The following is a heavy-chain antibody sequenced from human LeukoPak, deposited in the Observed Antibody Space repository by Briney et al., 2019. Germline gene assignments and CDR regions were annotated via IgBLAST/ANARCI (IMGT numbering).Heavy chain of an antibody. CDR3: ATEGFVVAAAGHVGYFQH. J-gene: IGHJ1*01. CDR2: ISYDGSNK. Sequence: QPGRSLRHSRAASGFTFSSYGMHWVRQAPGKGLEWVAVISYDGSNKYYADSVKVRFTISRDNSKNTLYLQMNSLRAEDTAVYYCATEGFVVAAAGHVGYFQHWGQGTLVTVSS. V-gene: IGHV3-30*03. CDR1: GFTFSSYG. D-gene: IGHD6-13*01.